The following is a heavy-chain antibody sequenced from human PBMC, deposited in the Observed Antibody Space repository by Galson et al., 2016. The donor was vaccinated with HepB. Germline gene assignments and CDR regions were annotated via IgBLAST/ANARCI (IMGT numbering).Heavy chain of an antibody. D-gene: IGHD2-21*02. V-gene: IGHV3-11*03. CDR2: ISSSSRGE. CDR3: ARPRRDSAIDAFDL. Sequence: SLRLSCAGSGLSLTDDGMSWVRQAPGKGLEWISYISSSSRGEYYVGSVRGRFTISRDNAKNSISLRLTFVTAADTAMYYCARPRRDSAIDAFDLWGQGTPVTVSS. J-gene: IGHJ3*01. CDR1: GLSLTDDG.